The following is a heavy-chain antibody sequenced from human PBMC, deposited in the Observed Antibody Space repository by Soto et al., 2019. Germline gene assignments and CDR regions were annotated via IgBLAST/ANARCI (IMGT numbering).Heavy chain of an antibody. CDR2: IIPIFGTA. J-gene: IGHJ6*02. V-gene: IGHV1-69*13. CDR3: ARADLTIFGAGRGYYYGMDV. CDR1: GGTFSSYA. Sequence: GASVKVSCKASGGTFSSYAISCVRQAPGQVLEWMGGIIPIFGTANYAQKFQGRVTITADESTSTAYMELSSLRSEDTAVYYCARADLTIFGAGRGYYYGMDVWGQGTTVTVSS. D-gene: IGHD3-3*01.